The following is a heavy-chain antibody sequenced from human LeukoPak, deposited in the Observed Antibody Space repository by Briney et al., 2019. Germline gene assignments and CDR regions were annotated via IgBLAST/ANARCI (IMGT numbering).Heavy chain of an antibody. J-gene: IGHJ1*01. CDR1: SGSIGIDALY. D-gene: IGHD3-10*01. V-gene: IGHV4-39*01. Sequence: SETLSLTCTVSSGSIGIDALYWGCIRQSPGKGLEWIGRVHYTRSYSGTTYYNPSLESRVTVSKDRPNTLCSLKMTSVTAADTAVYYCVAEEYGTGSYYKSAFWGKGALVTVSS. CDR3: VAEEYGTGSYYKSAF. CDR2: VHYTRSYSGTT.